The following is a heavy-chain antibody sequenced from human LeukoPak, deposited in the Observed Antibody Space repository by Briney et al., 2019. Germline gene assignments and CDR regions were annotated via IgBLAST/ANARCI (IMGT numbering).Heavy chain of an antibody. CDR3: ARDTPATSTQGLVPNYMDV. V-gene: IGHV4-39*07. D-gene: IGHD6-19*01. CDR2: IYYSGST. CDR1: GGSISSSSYY. Sequence: SETLSLTCTVSGGSISSSSYYWGWIRQPPGKGLEWIGSIYYSGSTNYNPSLKSRVTISVDTSKNQFSLKLSSVTAADTAVYYCARDTPATSTQGLVPNYMDVWGKGTTVTVSS. J-gene: IGHJ6*03.